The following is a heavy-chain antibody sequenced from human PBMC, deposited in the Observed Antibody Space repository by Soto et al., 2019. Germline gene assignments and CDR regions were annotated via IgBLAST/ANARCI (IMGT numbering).Heavy chain of an antibody. CDR1: GFSFSIYS. CDR3: ARGVTYGFDA. V-gene: IGHV3-48*01. Sequence: EVQLVESGGGLLQAGGSLRLSCEASGFSFSIYSMNWVRQAPGKGLEWVSYMTSDSKTIHYADSVKGRFTIFRDNAKNSLYLQMNSLRVEDTAGYYCARGVTYGFDAWGQGTMVTVSS. D-gene: IGHD2-21*02. CDR2: MTSDSKTI. J-gene: IGHJ3*01.